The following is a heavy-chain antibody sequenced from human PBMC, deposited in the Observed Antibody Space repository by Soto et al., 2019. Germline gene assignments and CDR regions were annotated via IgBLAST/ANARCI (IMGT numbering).Heavy chain of an antibody. J-gene: IGHJ6*03. D-gene: IGHD3-10*01. V-gene: IGHV3-23*01. CDR2: ISGSGGST. Sequence: EVQLLESGGGLVQPGGSLRLSCAASGFTFSSYAMSWVRQAPGKGLEWVSAISGSGGSTYYADSVKGRFTISRDNSKNTLYLQMNSLKAEDTAVYYCAKVLWFGELYFNYYHMDVWGKGTTVTVSS. CDR3: AKVLWFGELYFNYYHMDV. CDR1: GFTFSSYA.